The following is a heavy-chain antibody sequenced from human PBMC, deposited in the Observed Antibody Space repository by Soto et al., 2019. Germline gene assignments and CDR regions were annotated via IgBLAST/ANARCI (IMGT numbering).Heavy chain of an antibody. Sequence: EVQLVESGGGLVKPGGSLRLSCAASGFTFSSYSMNWVRQAPGKGLEWVSSISSSSSYIYYADSVKGRFTISRDNAKNSLYLQMNSLRAEDTAVYYCARDEVVPAAMVMSGDYYYYGMDVWGQGTTVTVSS. V-gene: IGHV3-21*01. D-gene: IGHD2-2*01. CDR1: GFTFSSYS. CDR2: ISSSSSYI. J-gene: IGHJ6*02. CDR3: ARDEVVPAAMVMSGDYYYYGMDV.